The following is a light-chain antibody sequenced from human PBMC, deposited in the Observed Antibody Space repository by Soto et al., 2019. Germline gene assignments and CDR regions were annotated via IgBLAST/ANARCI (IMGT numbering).Light chain of an antibody. CDR1: QSVSSCY. J-gene: IGKJ4*01. V-gene: IGKV3-20*01. Sequence: EIVLTQSPGTLSLSPGERATLSCRASQSVSSCYLAWYQQKPGQAPRLLIYGASSRATGIPDRFSGSGSGPDFTLTISRLEPEDFAVYYCQQYGSSPTFGGGTKVEIK. CDR3: QQYGSSPT. CDR2: GAS.